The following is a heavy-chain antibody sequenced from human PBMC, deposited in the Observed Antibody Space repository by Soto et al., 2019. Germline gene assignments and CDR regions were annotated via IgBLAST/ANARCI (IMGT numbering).Heavy chain of an antibody. CDR1: GWSINTYY. D-gene: IGHD5-12*01. CDR3: ARHYGDGYDYVDY. J-gene: IGHJ4*02. CDR2: IYYRANP. V-gene: IGHV4-59*08. Sequence: SETLSLTCTVSGWSINTYYWSWIRQPPGKGLEWIGYIYYRANPNYNPSLKSRVTISRDTSKNQFSLKLSSVTAADTAVYYCARHYGDGYDYVDYWGQGTLVTVSS.